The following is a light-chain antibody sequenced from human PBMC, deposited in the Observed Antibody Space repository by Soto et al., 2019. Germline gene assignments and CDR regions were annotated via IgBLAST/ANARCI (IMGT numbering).Light chain of an antibody. CDR2: GVS. V-gene: IGKV3-20*01. CDR3: QLYGTSRA. J-gene: IGKJ1*01. CDR1: QSLGSDY. Sequence: ETVLTQSPGTLSLSQGERATLSCRASQSLGSDYLAWYQQKPGQAPRLLIYGVSSRATDIPDRFSGSGSGTDFTLTISRLEQEDFAMYYCQLYGTSRAFGQGTKV.